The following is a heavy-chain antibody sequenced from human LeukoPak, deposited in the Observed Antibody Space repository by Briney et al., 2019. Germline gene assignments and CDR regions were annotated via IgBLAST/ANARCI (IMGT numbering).Heavy chain of an antibody. J-gene: IGHJ4*02. CDR2: IYSGGST. D-gene: IGHD3-16*02. V-gene: IGHV3-53*01. CDR1: GFTVSSNY. Sequence: GRSLRLSCAASGFTVSSNYMSWVRQAPGKGLEWVSVIYSGGSTYYADSVKGRFTISRDNSKNTLYLQMNSLRAEDTAVYYCARENYDYVWGSYRSAGFDYWGQGTLVTVSS. CDR3: ARENYDYVWGSYRSAGFDY.